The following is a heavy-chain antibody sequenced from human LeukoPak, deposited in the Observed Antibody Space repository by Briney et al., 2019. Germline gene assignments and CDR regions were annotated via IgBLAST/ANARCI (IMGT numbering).Heavy chain of an antibody. CDR3: AKLPASYYDSSGYPPY. Sequence: GGSLRLSCAASGFTFSSYGMHWVRQAPGKGLEWVASIRYDGSNKYYADSVKGRFTISRDNSKNTLYLQMNSLRAEDTAVYYCAKLPASYYDSSGYPPYWGQGTLVTVSS. J-gene: IGHJ4*02. CDR2: IRYDGSNK. D-gene: IGHD3-22*01. V-gene: IGHV3-30*02. CDR1: GFTFSSYG.